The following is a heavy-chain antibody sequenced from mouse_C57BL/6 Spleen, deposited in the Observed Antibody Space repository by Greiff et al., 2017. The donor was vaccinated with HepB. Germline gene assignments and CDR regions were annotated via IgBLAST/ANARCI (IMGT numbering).Heavy chain of an antibody. CDR2: ISYSGST. D-gene: IGHD2-4*01. CDR3: ARERSGNDYDWYFDV. J-gene: IGHJ1*03. CDR1: GYSITSGYD. V-gene: IGHV3-1*01. Sequence: EVKLMESGPGMVKPSQSLSLTCTVTGYSITSGYDWHWIRHFPGNKLEWMGYISYSGSTNYNPSLKSRISITHDTSKNHFFLKLNSVTTEDTATYYCARERSGNDYDWYFDVWGTGTTVTVSS.